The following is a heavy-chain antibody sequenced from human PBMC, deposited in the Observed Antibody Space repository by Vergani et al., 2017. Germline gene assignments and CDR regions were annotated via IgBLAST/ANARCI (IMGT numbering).Heavy chain of an antibody. Sequence: QVHLQESGPGLVKPSETLSLTCSVSHYSIGRDYFWGWIQRSPGKGLEYIEGIYHGGMTYYNPSHKCRATISIDTSEHVFSLRWTSVTSADTALYHCAVHDGSGNYYHVFDSWGQGTLVIVSS. CDR3: AVHDGSGNYYHVFDS. CDR2: IYHGGMT. D-gene: IGHD3-10*02. CDR1: HYSIGRDYF. J-gene: IGHJ4*02. V-gene: IGHV4-38-2*02.